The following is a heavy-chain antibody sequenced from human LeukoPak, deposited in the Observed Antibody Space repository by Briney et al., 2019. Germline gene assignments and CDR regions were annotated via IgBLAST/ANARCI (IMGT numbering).Heavy chain of an antibody. CDR1: GFAFKDYD. CDR3: ARRAWFGENYLDY. J-gene: IGHJ4*02. V-gene: IGHV3-23*01. D-gene: IGHD3-10*01. CDR2: IRNTGDRT. Sequence: GGSLRLSCVTSGFAFKDYDMIWVRQAPGKGLEWVSAIRNTGDRTYYAESVKGRFSISRDNSKNTVYLEMNSLRAEDTAVYFCARRAWFGENYLDYWGQGALVTVSS.